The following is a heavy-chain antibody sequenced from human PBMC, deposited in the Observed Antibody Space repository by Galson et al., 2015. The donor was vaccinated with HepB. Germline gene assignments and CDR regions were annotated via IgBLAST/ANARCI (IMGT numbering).Heavy chain of an antibody. CDR1: GGTFSSYA. Sequence: SVKVSCKASGGTFSSYAISWVRQAPGQGLEWMGGIIPIFGTANYAQKFQGRVTITADESTSTAYMELSSLRSEDTAVYYCARDRGGGGYFDLWGRGTLVTVSS. CDR3: ARDRGGGGYFDL. D-gene: IGHD3-10*01. CDR2: IIPIFGTA. J-gene: IGHJ2*01. V-gene: IGHV1-69*13.